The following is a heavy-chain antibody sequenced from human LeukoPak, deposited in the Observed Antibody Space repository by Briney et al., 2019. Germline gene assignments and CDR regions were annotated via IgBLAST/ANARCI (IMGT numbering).Heavy chain of an antibody. D-gene: IGHD1-1*01. V-gene: IGHV1-2*02. CDR1: GYTFTGYY. Sequence: ASVKVSCKASGYTFTGYYIHWVRQAPGQGLEWMGYINPDSGGTNYAQKFQGRATMTRDTSISTAYMELSGLTSDDTAVYYCARSITATGHWGQGTLVTVSS. J-gene: IGHJ4*02. CDR3: ARSITATGH. CDR2: INPDSGGT.